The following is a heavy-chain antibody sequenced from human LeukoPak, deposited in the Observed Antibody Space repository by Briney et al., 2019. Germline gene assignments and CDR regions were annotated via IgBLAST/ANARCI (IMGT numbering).Heavy chain of an antibody. CDR2: ISSSGSTI. D-gene: IGHD3-22*01. CDR1: GFTFSSYE. V-gene: IGHV3-48*03. J-gene: IGHJ4*02. CDR3: AGRYDGSGYPLH. Sequence: GGSLRLSCAASGFTFSSYEMNWVRQAPGKGLEWVSYISSSGSTIYYADSVKGRFTISRDNAKNSLYLQMNSLRAEDTAVYYCAGRYDGSGYPLHWGQGTLVTVSS.